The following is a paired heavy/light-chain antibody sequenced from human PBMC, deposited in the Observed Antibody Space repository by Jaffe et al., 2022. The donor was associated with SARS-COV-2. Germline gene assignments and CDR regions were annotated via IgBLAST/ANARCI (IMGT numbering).Heavy chain of an antibody. Sequence: QVQLVESGGGLVKPGGSLRLSCAVSGFKFSDHFMSWIRQAPGKGLEWIGYISITSSYTNYADSVKGRFTISRDNAKNSLYLQMSSLRSEDTAVYYCAREDYNDYGMDVWGQGTTVIVSS. CDR1: GFKFSDHF. D-gene: IGHD4-4*01. CDR2: ISITSSYT. CDR3: AREDYNDYGMDV. V-gene: IGHV3-11*06. J-gene: IGHJ6*02.
Light chain of an antibody. CDR3: QHYSDSPPGT. Sequence: EVVLTQSPGTLSLSPGERATLSCRASQSVSSSQLAWYQQKPGQAPRLLIYGTSGRATGIPDRFSGSGSGTDFTLTISRLEPEDFAVYYCQHYSDSPPGTFGPGTKVDF. J-gene: IGKJ3*01. CDR2: GTS. V-gene: IGKV3-20*01. CDR1: QSVSSSQ.